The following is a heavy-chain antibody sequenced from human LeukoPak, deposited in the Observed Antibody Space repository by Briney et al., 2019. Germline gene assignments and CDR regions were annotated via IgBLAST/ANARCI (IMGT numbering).Heavy chain of an antibody. Sequence: GGSLRLSCAASGFTFSTYWMHWVRQAPGKGPEWVAVIWNDGSNKYYADSVKGRFTISRDNSKNTLYLQMNSLRAEDTAVYYCARIHSLYYYDSSGYGAFDIWGQGTMVTVSS. D-gene: IGHD3-22*01. CDR1: GFTFSTYW. J-gene: IGHJ3*02. CDR2: IWNDGSNK. CDR3: ARIHSLYYYDSSGYGAFDI. V-gene: IGHV3-33*08.